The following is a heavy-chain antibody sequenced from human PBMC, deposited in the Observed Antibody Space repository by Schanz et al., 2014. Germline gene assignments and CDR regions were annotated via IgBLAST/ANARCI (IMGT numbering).Heavy chain of an antibody. Sequence: EVPLLESGGGLVQPGGPLRLSCAGSGFTFSSYAMSWVPQTPGKGLEWVSVISGSGVTIYYADSVKGRFTISRDNAKNSLYLQMNSLRAEDTAVYYCARSRGFDSIFDFWGRGTLVTVSS. J-gene: IGHJ4*02. CDR1: GFTFSSYA. CDR2: ISGSGVTI. D-gene: IGHD5-12*01. V-gene: IGHV3-23*01. CDR3: ARSRGFDSIFDF.